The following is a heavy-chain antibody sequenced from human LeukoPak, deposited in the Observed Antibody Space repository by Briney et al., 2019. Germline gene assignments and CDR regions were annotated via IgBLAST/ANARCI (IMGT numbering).Heavy chain of an antibody. CDR1: NGSLSGYY. J-gene: IGHJ5*02. Sequence: SETLSLTCAVYNGSLSGYYWSWIRQPPGKGLEWIGEVNYSGSTNYSPSLKSRVTISVDTSKNQFSLKLSSVTAADTAVYYCTRAHGGTYYVPFDPWGQGTLVTVSS. CDR3: TRAHGGTYYVPFDP. D-gene: IGHD1-26*01. V-gene: IGHV4-34*01. CDR2: VNYSGST.